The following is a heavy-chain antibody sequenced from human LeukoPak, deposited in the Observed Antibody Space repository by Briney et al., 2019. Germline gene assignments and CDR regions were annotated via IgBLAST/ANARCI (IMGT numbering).Heavy chain of an antibody. V-gene: IGHV3-23*01. D-gene: IGHD2-2*01. CDR2: ISGSGGST. CDR3: ARVRVATYCSSTSCYGAFDI. CDR1: GFTFSSYA. J-gene: IGHJ3*02. Sequence: GGSLRLSCSASGFTFSSYAMSWVRQAPGKGLEWVSAISGSGGSTYYADSVKGRFTISRDNSKNTLYLQMNSLRAEDTAVYYCARVRVATYCSSTSCYGAFDIWGQGAMVTVSS.